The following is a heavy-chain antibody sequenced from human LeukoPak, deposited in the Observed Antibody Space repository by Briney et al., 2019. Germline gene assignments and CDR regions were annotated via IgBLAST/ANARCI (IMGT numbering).Heavy chain of an antibody. CDR3: ARKKTGATNGLDV. CDR2: ISYSGRT. V-gene: IGHV4-39*01. Sequence: SETLSLTCTVSGGSISSSSYYWGWIRQPPGEGPEWIGSISYSGRTHYNPSLKSRVSISEDTSKNQFSLNLSSVTAADTAVYYCARKKTGATNGLDVWGQGTTVTVSS. J-gene: IGHJ6*02. D-gene: IGHD1-1*01. CDR1: GGSISSSSYY.